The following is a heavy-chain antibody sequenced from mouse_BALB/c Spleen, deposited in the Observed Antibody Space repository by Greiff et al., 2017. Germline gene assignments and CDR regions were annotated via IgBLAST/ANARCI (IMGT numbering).Heavy chain of an antibody. CDR1: GFSLTSYG. CDR3: ARDKGYYGSSSAY. Sequence: VNVVESGPGLVAPSQSLSITCTVSGFSLTSYGVHWVRQPPGKGLEWLGVIWAGGSTNYNSALMSRLSISKDNSKSQVFLKMNSLQTDDTAMYYCARDKGYYGSSSAYWGQGTLVTVSA. D-gene: IGHD1-1*01. J-gene: IGHJ3*01. V-gene: IGHV2-9*02. CDR2: IWAGGST.